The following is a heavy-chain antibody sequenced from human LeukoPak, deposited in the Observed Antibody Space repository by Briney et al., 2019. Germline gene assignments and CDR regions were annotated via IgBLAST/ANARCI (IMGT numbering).Heavy chain of an antibody. J-gene: IGHJ4*02. CDR3: ARVRAIAAAGTYRAGSHFDY. Sequence: SETLSLTCAVYGGSFSGYYWSWIRQPPGKGLEWIGEINHSGSTNYNPSLKSRVTISVDKSKKQFSLKLSSVTAADTAVYYCARVRAIAAAGTYRAGSHFDYWGQGTLVTVSS. D-gene: IGHD6-13*01. CDR2: INHSGST. CDR1: GGSFSGYY. V-gene: IGHV4-34*01.